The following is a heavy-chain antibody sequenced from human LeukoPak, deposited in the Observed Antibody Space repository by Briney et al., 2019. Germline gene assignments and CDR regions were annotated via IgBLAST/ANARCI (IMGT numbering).Heavy chain of an antibody. CDR3: ARMYHGYGMDV. CDR2: INSDGSST. Sequence: PGGSLRLSCAASGFTFSNYWMHWVRQAPGKGLVWVSLINSDGSSTNYADSVQGRFTISRDNTKKTLYLQMNSLRAEDTAVYYCARMYHGYGMDVWGQGTTVTVSS. CDR1: GFTFSNYW. D-gene: IGHD2-2*01. V-gene: IGHV3-74*01. J-gene: IGHJ6*02.